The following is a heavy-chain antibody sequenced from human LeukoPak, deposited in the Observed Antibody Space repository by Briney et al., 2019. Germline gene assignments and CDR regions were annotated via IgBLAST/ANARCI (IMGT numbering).Heavy chain of an antibody. Sequence: SETLSLTCTVSGGSISSYYWSWIRQPPGKGLEWIGYIYYSGSTNYNPSLKSRVTISVDTSKNQFSLKLSSVTAADTAVYYCARVGELPPRFDYWGQGTLVTVSS. V-gene: IGHV4-59*01. J-gene: IGHJ4*02. CDR3: ARVGELPPRFDY. CDR1: GGSISSYY. CDR2: IYYSGST. D-gene: IGHD1-26*01.